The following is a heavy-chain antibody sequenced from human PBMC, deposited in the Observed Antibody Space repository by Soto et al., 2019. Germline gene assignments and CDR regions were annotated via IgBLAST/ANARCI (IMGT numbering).Heavy chain of an antibody. CDR1: GYTFTTYA. CDR2: INAGNGNT. D-gene: IGHD1-7*01. V-gene: IGHV1-3*01. J-gene: IGHJ4*02. Sequence: GASVKVSCKASGYTFTTYAMHWVRQAPGQRLEWMGWINAGNGNTKYSQKFQGRVTMTEDTSTDTAYMELSSLRAEDTAVYYCVRGELRPRFDYWGQGTLVTVSS. CDR3: VRGELRPRFDY.